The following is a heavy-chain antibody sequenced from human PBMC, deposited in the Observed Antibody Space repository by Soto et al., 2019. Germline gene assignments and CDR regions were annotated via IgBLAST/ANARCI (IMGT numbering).Heavy chain of an antibody. V-gene: IGHV3-33*01. CDR1: GFSFTTYG. D-gene: IGHD1-1*01. CDR2: IGYDGNNK. CDR3: ARGGVTGIVGIFGSPLDI. Sequence: QVQLVESGGGWVQPGRSLRLSCEATGFSFTTYGMHWVRQAPGKGLAWVAVIGYDGNNKYYADSVEGRFTISRDNSKNPVYLQMKSLRGDDTAVYYCARGGVTGIVGIFGSPLDIWGQGTVVTVSS. J-gene: IGHJ3*02.